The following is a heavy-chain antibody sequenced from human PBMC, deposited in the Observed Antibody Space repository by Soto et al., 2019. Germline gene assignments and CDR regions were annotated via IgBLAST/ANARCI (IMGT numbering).Heavy chain of an antibody. CDR2: INAANGDT. J-gene: IGHJ4*02. CDR3: ARKDYYGSGIYYFDH. CDR1: GYTFRTYP. Sequence: QVQLVQSGAEVKKPGASVKVSCKASGYTFRTYPMHWVRQAPGRGLEWMGWINAANGDTGYSRTFQVRVTISRDISASTAYMELSSLRSEDTAVYYCARKDYYGSGIYYFDHWGQGTLVTVSS. D-gene: IGHD3-10*01. V-gene: IGHV1-3*01.